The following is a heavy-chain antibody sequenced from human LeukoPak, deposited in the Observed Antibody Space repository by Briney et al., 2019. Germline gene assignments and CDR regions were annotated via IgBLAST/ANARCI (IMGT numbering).Heavy chain of an antibody. CDR2: ISSSSTTI. D-gene: IGHD1-7*01. J-gene: IGHJ6*03. CDR3: ARNRFPITGTTNNYYYMDV. V-gene: IGHV3-48*04. CDR1: GFIFSSYS. Sequence: PGGSLRLSCAASGFIFSSYSMNWVRQAPGKGLEWLSYISSSSTTIYYANSVKGRFTIYRDNAKNSLYLQMNSMKAEDTAVYYCARNRFPITGTTNNYYYMDVWGKGTTVTVSS.